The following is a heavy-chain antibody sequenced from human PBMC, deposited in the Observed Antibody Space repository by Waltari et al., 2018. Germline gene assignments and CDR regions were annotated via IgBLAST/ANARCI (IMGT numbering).Heavy chain of an antibody. Sequence: QLQLQESGPGLVKPSETLSLTCSVSGGSITSSNYYWVWLRQPPGKGLEWIASIYYSGSAYDNASLRSRLTTSVDASKNQFSLKVRSVTAADTAVYYCARGGYGGAEDYWGQGTLVTVSS. D-gene: IGHD2-21*01. CDR1: GGSITSSNYY. CDR2: IYYSGSA. J-gene: IGHJ4*02. V-gene: IGHV4-39*01. CDR3: ARGGYGGAEDY.